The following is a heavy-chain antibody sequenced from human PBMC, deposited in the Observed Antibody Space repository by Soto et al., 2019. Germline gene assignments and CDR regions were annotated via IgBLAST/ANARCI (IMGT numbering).Heavy chain of an antibody. D-gene: IGHD3-3*01. CDR3: ARDRRGDYDFWSGYQLDYYGMDV. CDR2: INPNSGGT. Sequence: ASVKVSCKASGYTFTGYYMHWVRQAPGQGLEWMGWINPNSGGTNYAQKFQGWVTMTRETSISTAYMELSRLRSDDTAVYYCARDRRGDYDFWSGYQLDYYGMDVWGQGTTVTVSS. J-gene: IGHJ6*02. CDR1: GYTFTGYY. V-gene: IGHV1-2*04.